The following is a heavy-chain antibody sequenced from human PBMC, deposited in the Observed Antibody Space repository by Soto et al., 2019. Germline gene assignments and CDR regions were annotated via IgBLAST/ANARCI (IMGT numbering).Heavy chain of an antibody. CDR3: ARGRSASSDFDS. J-gene: IGHJ4*02. D-gene: IGHD3-10*01. CDR2: VYSGGTT. CDR1: GFTVSTYY. V-gene: IGHV3-66*01. Sequence: EVQLVESGGGLVQPGGSLRLSCAASGFTVSTYYMNWVRQAPGEGLEWVSVVYSGGTTYYADSVRGSFTISRDNSKTTLVLQMNSLRAEDTALYYCARGRSASSDFDSWGQGNLVTVSS.